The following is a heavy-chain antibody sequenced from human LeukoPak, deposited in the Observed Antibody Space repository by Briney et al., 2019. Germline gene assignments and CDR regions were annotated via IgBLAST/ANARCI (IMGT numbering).Heavy chain of an antibody. D-gene: IGHD2-2*01. CDR2: IYYSGST. J-gene: IGHJ5*02. Sequence: PSETLSLTCTVSGGSISRSNYYWGWIRQPPGKGLEWLGSIYYSGSTYYNPSLKSRVTISVDTSKNQFSLKLSSVTAADTAVYYCARLGDFVLVPTGSWFDPWGQGTLLTVSS. V-gene: IGHV4-39*01. CDR1: GGSISRSNYY. CDR3: ARLGDFVLVPTGSWFDP.